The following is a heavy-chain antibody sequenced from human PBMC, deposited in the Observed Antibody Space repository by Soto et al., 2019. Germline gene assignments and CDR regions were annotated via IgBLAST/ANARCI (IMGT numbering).Heavy chain of an antibody. Sequence: SETLSLTCTVSGGSISSSSYYWGWIRQPPGKGLEWIGNIYYSGSTYYNPSLKSRVTISVDTSKNQFSLKLSSVTAADTAVYYCASAYGSGDNMDAFDIWGQGTMVTVSS. D-gene: IGHD3-10*01. V-gene: IGHV4-39*07. CDR3: ASAYGSGDNMDAFDI. J-gene: IGHJ3*02. CDR1: GGSISSSSYY. CDR2: IYYSGST.